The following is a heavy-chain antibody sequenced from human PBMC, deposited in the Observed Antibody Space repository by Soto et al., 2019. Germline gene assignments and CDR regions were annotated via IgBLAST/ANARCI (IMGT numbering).Heavy chain of an antibody. CDR1: GYTFTSYD. J-gene: IGHJ4*02. D-gene: IGHD3-10*01. V-gene: IGHV1-8*01. CDR2: MNPDSGDT. CDR3: ARSVGGSNVNFDY. Sequence: QVQLVQSGAEVRTPGASVKVSCKASGYTFTSYDINWVRQATGQGPEWMGWMNPDSGDTGYVQNFQGRVTMTRNTDISTAYMELSSLRSEDTAVYYCARSVGGSNVNFDYWGQGTLVTVSS.